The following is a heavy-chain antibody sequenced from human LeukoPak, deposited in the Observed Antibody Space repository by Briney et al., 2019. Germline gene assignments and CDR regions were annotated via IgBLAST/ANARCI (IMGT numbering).Heavy chain of an antibody. J-gene: IGHJ4*02. V-gene: IGHV3-53*01. CDR3: ARSREH. Sequence: GGSLRLSCAASGFTVSSNYMSWVRQAPGKGLEWVSVMYSDGSTYYADSVKGRFTISRDHSKNTLSLQMNSLRAEDTAMYYCARSREHWGQGTLVTVSS. CDR1: GFTVSSNY. CDR2: MYSDGST.